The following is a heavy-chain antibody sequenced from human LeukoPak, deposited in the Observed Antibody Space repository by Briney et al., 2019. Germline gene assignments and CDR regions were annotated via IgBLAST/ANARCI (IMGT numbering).Heavy chain of an antibody. V-gene: IGHV3-48*03. Sequence: GGSLRLSCAASGFSFSVYEMHRVRQAPGKGLEWISDISSSGTTTYYADSVKGRFTISRDNAKNSLYLQINSLRAEDTAVYYCTTLTLATNFDYWGQGTLVTVSS. CDR2: ISSSGTTT. J-gene: IGHJ4*02. CDR3: TTLTLATNFDY. CDR1: GFSFSVYE. D-gene: IGHD1-26*01.